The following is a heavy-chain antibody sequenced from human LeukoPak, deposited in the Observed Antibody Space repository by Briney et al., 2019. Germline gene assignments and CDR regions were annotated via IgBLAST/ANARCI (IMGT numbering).Heavy chain of an antibody. CDR1: GYTFTGYY. V-gene: IGHV1-2*02. J-gene: IGHJ4*02. CDR3: ARDSLNYDILTGRTERSDY. Sequence: SVKVSCKASGYTFTGYYMHWVRQAPGQGLEWMGWINPNSGGTNYAQKFQGRVTMTRDTSISTAYMELSRLRSDDTAVYYCARDSLNYDILTGRTERSDYWGQGTLVTVSS. CDR2: INPNSGGT. D-gene: IGHD3-9*01.